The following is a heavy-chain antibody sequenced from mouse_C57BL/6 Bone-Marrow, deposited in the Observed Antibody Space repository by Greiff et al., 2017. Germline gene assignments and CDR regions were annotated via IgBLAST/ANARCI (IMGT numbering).Heavy chain of an antibody. V-gene: IGHV1-69*01. CDR3: ARLGLRRGAY. D-gene: IGHD2-4*01. J-gene: IGHJ3*01. Sequence: QVQLKQSGAELVMPGASVKLSCKASGYTFTSYWMHWVKQRPGQGLEWIGEIDPSDSYTNYNQKFKGKSTLTVDKSSSTAYMQSSSLTSDDSAVYYCARLGLRRGAYWGQGTLVTVSA. CDR2: IDPSDSYT. CDR1: GYTFTSYW.